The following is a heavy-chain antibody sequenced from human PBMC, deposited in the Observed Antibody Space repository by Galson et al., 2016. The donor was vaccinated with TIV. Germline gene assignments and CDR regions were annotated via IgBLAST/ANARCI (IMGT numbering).Heavy chain of an antibody. CDR2: ISGYNENT. Sequence: SVKVSCKATGYSFTSYGVSWVRQAPGQGFEWMGWISGYNENTYYGQKFQDRVTMTKDTSTSTAYLEMKRLTSDDTAVYYCARDPTSSPRFIRHYYYYGMDVWGQGTTVTVSS. D-gene: IGHD3-16*01. CDR1: GYSFTSYG. CDR3: ARDPTSSPRFIRHYYYYGMDV. V-gene: IGHV1-18*01. J-gene: IGHJ6*02.